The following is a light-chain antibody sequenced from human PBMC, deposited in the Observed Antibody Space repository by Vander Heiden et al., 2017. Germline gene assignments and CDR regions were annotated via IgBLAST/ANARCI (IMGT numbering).Light chain of an antibody. J-gene: IGKJ4*01. CDR3: QQYGSSPLT. CDR2: GAA. V-gene: IGKV3-20*01. CDR1: QSVSSSY. Sequence: EIVLTQSPGTLSLSPGDRATRACRASQSVSSSYLAWYQEKPGQAPRLLIYGAASSATGIPDRFSGSGSGTDFTLTISRRVPEDIAVYYCQQYGSSPLTFGGGTKVEIK.